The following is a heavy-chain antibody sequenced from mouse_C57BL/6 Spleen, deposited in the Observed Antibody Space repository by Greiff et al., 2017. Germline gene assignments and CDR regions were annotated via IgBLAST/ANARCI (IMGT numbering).Heavy chain of an antibody. CDR2: ISYDGSN. CDR1: GYSITSGYY. D-gene: IGHD2-4*01. J-gene: IGHJ4*01. CDR3: ARGGLRRFYAMDY. V-gene: IGHV3-6*01. Sequence: EVKLQESGPGLVKPSQSLSLTCSVTGYSITSGYYWNWIRQFPGNKLEWMGYISYDGSNNYNPSLKNRISITRDTSKNQFFLKLNSVTTEDTATYYCARGGLRRFYAMDYWGQGTSVTVSS.